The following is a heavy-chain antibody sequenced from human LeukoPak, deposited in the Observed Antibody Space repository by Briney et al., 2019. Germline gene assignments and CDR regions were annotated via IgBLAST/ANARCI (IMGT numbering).Heavy chain of an antibody. CDR1: GFTFSSYS. J-gene: IGHJ3*02. CDR2: ISSSSSYI. Sequence: PGGSLRLSCAASGFTFSSYSMNWVRQAPGKGLEWVSSISSSSSYIYYADPVKGRFTISRDNAKNSLYLQMNSLRAEDAAVYYCARDVDTAMVGIWGQGTMVTVSS. D-gene: IGHD5-18*01. V-gene: IGHV3-21*01. CDR3: ARDVDTAMVGI.